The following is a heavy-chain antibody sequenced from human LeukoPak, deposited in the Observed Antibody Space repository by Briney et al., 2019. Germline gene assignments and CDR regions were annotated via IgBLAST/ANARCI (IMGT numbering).Heavy chain of an antibody. D-gene: IGHD6-19*01. CDR1: GYSISSGYY. J-gene: IGHJ5*02. V-gene: IGHV4-38-2*02. CDR2: IYHSGST. Sequence: KSSETLSLTCTVSGYSISSGYYWGWIRQPPGKGLEWIGSIYHSGSTYYNPSLKSRVTISVDTSRNQFSLKLSSVTAADTAVYYCARGRYSSGWYNWFDPWGQGTLVTVSS. CDR3: ARGRYSSGWYNWFDP.